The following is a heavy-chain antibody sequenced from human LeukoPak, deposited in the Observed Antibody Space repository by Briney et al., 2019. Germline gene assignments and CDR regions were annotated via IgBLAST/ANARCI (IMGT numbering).Heavy chain of an antibody. D-gene: IGHD7-27*01. J-gene: IGHJ4*02. CDR1: GFTFSSYA. CDR2: ISGSGGST. CDR3: AKTGGSILGYYFDY. V-gene: IGHV3-23*01. Sequence: GGSLRLSCAASGFTFSSYAMSWVRQAPGKGLEWVSAISGSGGSTYYADSVKGRFTISRDNSKNTLYLQMNSLSAEDTAVYYCAKTGGSILGYYFDYWGQGTLVTVSS.